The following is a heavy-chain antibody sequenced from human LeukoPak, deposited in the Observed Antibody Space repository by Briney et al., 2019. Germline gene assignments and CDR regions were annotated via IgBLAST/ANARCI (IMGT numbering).Heavy chain of an antibody. CDR1: GYTFTGYY. J-gene: IGHJ4*02. V-gene: IGHV1-2*02. CDR2: INPNSGGT. CDR3: ARDSITVGATDY. D-gene: IGHD1-26*01. Sequence: ASVKVSCKASGYTFTGYYMHWVRQAPGQGLEWMGWINPNSGGTNYAQKFQGRVTMTRDTSISTAYMELSRLRSDDTAVYYCARDSITVGATDYWGQGTLVTVSS.